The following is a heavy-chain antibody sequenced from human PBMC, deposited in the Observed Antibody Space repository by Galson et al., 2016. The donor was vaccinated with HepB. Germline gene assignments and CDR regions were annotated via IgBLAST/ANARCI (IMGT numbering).Heavy chain of an antibody. V-gene: IGHV1-46*03. CDR3: VRSLGSGSQAYYGMDF. Sequence: SCKASGYTFTSYRMHWVRQAPGQGLEWMGIINPSGGSASYAQKFQDRVTMTRDTSTSTVYMELSSLRSEDTAVYYCVRSLGSGSQAYYGMDFWGKGTTVTVSS. CDR1: GYTFTSYR. CDR2: INPSGGSA. J-gene: IGHJ6*04. D-gene: IGHD3-10*01.